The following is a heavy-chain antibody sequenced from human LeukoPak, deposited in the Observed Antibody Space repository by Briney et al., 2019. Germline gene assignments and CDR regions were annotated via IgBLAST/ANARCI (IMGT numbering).Heavy chain of an antibody. Sequence: PGGSLRLSCAASRFTFSNYGMSWVRQAPGKGLEWVSAISGSGGNTHYADSVKGRFTISRDNSKNTLYLQMNSLRAEDTAVYYCAKDPMIDDAFDIWGQGTMVTVSS. CDR1: RFTFSNYG. V-gene: IGHV3-23*01. CDR2: ISGSGGNT. CDR3: AKDPMIDDAFDI. J-gene: IGHJ3*02. D-gene: IGHD3-22*01.